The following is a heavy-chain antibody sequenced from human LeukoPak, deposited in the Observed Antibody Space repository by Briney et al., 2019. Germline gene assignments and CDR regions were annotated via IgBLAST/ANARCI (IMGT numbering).Heavy chain of an antibody. Sequence: GRSLRLSCAASGFTFSSYGMHWVRQAPGKGLEWVAVISYDGSNKYCADSVKGRFTISRDNSKNTLYPQMNSLRAEDTAVYYCAKDRSQQQLVLPAALGDWGQGTLVTVSS. CDR3: AKDRSQQQLVLPAALGD. CDR1: GFTFSSYG. D-gene: IGHD6-13*01. V-gene: IGHV3-30*18. CDR2: ISYDGSNK. J-gene: IGHJ4*02.